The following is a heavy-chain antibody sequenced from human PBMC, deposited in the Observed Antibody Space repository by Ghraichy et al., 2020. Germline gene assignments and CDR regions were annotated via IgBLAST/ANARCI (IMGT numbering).Heavy chain of an antibody. CDR3: ARDAEAFVVVPAAIAH. CDR1: GFTFSSYW. D-gene: IGHD2-2*01. J-gene: IGHJ4*02. V-gene: IGHV3-7*03. Sequence: GESLNISCAASGFTFSSYWMSWVRQAPGKGLEWVANIKQDGSEKHYVDSVNGRFTISRDNAKNSLYLQMNSLRAEDTAVYYCARDAEAFVVVPAAIAHWGQGALVTVSS. CDR2: IKQDGSEK.